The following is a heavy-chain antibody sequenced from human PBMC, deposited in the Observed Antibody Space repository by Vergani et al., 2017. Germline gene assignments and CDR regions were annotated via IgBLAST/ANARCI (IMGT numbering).Heavy chain of an antibody. V-gene: IGHV3-21*01. CDR3: ARKIFGEGGHY. CDR1: GFPFSSYT. D-gene: IGHD3-3*01. J-gene: IGHJ4*02. Sequence: EVQLVESGGGLVKPGGSLRLSCAASGFPFSSYTMNWVRQAPGKGLEWVSSISSGSSYIYYADSVKGLFITSRDNAKNSLYLQMNSLRAEDTAVYYCARKIFGEGGHYWGQGTLVTVSS. CDR2: ISSGSSYI.